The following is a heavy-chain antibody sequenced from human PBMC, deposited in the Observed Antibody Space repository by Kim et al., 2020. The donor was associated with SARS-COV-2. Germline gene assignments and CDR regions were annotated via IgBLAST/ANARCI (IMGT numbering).Heavy chain of an antibody. CDR3: ARDLSGIRWSYFDY. CDR1: GYTFTSYA. J-gene: IGHJ4*02. V-gene: IGHV1-3*01. D-gene: IGHD3-3*01. CDR2: INAGNGNT. Sequence: ASVKVSCKASGYTFTSYAMHWVRQAPGQRLEWMGWINAGNGNTKYSQKFQGRVTITRDTSASTAYMELSSLRSEDTAVYYCARDLSGIRWSYFDYWGQGTLVTVSS.